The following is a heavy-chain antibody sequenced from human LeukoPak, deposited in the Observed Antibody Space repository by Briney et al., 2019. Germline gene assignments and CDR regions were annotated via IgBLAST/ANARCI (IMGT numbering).Heavy chain of an antibody. Sequence: QPGRSLTLSCAASGFTFSSYAMHWVRQAPGKGLEWVAVISYDGTSKYYADSVKGRFTISRDNSKNTLYLQMNSLRAEDTALYSCARAYTEGSSWYDYWGQGTLVTVSS. CDR1: GFTFSSYA. CDR2: ISYDGTSK. V-gene: IGHV3-30-3*01. D-gene: IGHD6-13*01. J-gene: IGHJ4*02. CDR3: ARAYTEGSSWYDY.